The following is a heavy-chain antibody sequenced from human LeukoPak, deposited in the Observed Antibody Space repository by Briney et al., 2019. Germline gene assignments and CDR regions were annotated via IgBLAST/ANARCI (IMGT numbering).Heavy chain of an antibody. D-gene: IGHD2/OR15-2a*01. Sequence: GGSLRLSCAASGFTFNNYAMSWVRQAPGKGLEWVSAISGSGGSTYYADSVKGRFTISRDNSKNTLYLQMYSLGAEDTAVYYCAKATNSRTSRGSFDYWGQGTLVTVSS. V-gene: IGHV3-23*01. J-gene: IGHJ4*02. CDR3: AKATNSRTSRGSFDY. CDR1: GFTFNNYA. CDR2: ISGSGGST.